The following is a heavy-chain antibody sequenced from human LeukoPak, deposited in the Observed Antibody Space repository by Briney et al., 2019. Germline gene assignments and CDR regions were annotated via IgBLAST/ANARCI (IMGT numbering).Heavy chain of an antibody. Sequence: GGSLRLSCAASGFTVSSSYMSWVRQAPGKGLEWVSVIYSGGSTYYADSVKGRFTISRDNSKNTLYLQMNSLRAEDTAVYYCARGTVVDYFDYWGQGTLVTVSS. V-gene: IGHV3-53*01. CDR3: ARGTVVDYFDY. J-gene: IGHJ4*02. CDR1: GFTVSSSY. CDR2: IYSGGST. D-gene: IGHD4-23*01.